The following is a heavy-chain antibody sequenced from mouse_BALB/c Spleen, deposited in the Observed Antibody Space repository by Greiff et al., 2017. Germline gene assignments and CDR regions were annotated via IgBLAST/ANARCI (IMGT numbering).Heavy chain of an antibody. CDR2: INPSSGYT. CDR3: ARSLSYYRYDGGYYFDD. J-gene: IGHJ2*01. V-gene: IGHV1-4*02. D-gene: IGHD2-14*01. CDR1: GYTFTSYT. Sequence: VKLMESAAELARPGASVKMSCKASGYTFTSYTMHWVHQRPGQGLEWIGYINPSSGYTEYNQKFKDKTTLTADKSSSTAYMQLSSLTSEDSAVSYCARSLSYYRYDGGYYFDDWGQGTTLTVSS.